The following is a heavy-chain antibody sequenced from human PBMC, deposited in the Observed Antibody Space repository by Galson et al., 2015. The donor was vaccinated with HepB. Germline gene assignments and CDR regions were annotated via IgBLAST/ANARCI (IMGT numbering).Heavy chain of an antibody. V-gene: IGHV1-24*01. CDR1: GYTLTELS. J-gene: IGHJ6*02. CDR3: ATGLGDSSPKDYYYYGMDV. CDR2: FDPEDGET. Sequence: SVKVSCKVSGYTLTELSMHWVRQAPGKGLEWMGGFDPEDGETIYAQKFQGRVTMTEDTSTDTAYMELSSLRSEDTAVYYCATGLGDSSPKDYYYYGMDVWGQGTTVTVSS. D-gene: IGHD2-21*02.